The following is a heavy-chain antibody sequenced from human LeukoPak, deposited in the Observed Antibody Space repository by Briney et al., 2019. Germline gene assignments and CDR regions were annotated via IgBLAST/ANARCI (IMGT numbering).Heavy chain of an antibody. V-gene: IGHV1-69*05. CDR3: ARGYCSSTSCYKGSDWFDP. D-gene: IGHD2-2*02. Sequence: GASVKVSCKASGGTFSSYAISWVRQAPGQGLEWMGGIIPIFGTANYAQKFQGRVTVTTDESTSTAYMELSSLRSEDTAVYYCARGYCSSTSCYKGSDWFDPWGQGTLVTVSS. CDR1: GGTFSSYA. CDR2: IIPIFGTA. J-gene: IGHJ5*02.